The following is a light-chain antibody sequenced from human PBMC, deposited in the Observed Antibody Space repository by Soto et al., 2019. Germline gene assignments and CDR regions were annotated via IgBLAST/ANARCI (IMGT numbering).Light chain of an antibody. V-gene: IGKV3-20*01. CDR3: QQYGSSPWT. Sequence: EIVLTQSPGTLSLSPGGRGTLSCMAGQSVSSRYLAWYQQKPGQAPRLLIYGASSRTTGIPDRFSGSGSGTDFTLTISRLEPEDFEVYYCQQYGSSPWTFGQGTKVDIK. J-gene: IGKJ1*01. CDR1: QSVSSRY. CDR2: GAS.